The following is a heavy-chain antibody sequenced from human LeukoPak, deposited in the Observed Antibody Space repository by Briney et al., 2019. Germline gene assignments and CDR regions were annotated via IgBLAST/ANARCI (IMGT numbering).Heavy chain of an antibody. D-gene: IGHD3-10*01. CDR1: GGPISSGAYY. V-gene: IGHV4-31*03. CDR3: ARAPIGSGNDYYFDY. CDR2: IYYSGST. J-gene: IGHJ4*02. Sequence: ASETLSLTCTVSGGPISSGAYYWSWIRQHPGKGLEWIGYIYYSGSTYYNPPLKSRVIITIDTSKNQFSLNLSSVTAADTAVYYCARAPIGSGNDYYFDYWGQGTLVTVSS.